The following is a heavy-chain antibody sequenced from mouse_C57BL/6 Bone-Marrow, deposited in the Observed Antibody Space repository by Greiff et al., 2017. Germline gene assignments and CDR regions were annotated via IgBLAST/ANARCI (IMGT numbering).Heavy chain of an antibody. D-gene: IGHD2-4*01. CDR3: ARWYDYDCAMDF. CDR2: ISDGVCYT. J-gene: IGHJ4*01. CDR1: GFTFSSYA. Sequence: EVQLVESGGGLVQPGGSLKLSCAASGFTFSSYAMSWVRQTPEKRPEWVANISDGVCYTYYPDTVTGRFTISRDNAKNNLYLQMSHLKSEDTAMYYCARWYDYDCAMDFWGQRNPGTGFS. V-gene: IGHV5-4*01.